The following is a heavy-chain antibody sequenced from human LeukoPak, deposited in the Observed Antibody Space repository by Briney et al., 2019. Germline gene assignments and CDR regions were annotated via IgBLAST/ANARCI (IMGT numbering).Heavy chain of an antibody. Sequence: PGGCLRLSCVASGFTFRSYAMHWVRPAPGKGLEWVTVLSSDGSNKYYADSVKGRFPVSRDNSKSTLYQQTNSLRAEDTAVYYCAREGRLSYWGQGTLVTVSS. CDR2: LSSDGSNK. CDR1: GFTFRSYA. V-gene: IGHV3-30-3*01. J-gene: IGHJ4*02. CDR3: AREGRLSY.